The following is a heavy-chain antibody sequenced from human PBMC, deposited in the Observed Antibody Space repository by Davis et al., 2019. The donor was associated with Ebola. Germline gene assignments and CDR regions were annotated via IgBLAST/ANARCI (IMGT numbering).Heavy chain of an antibody. V-gene: IGHV3-23*01. CDR1: GFTFSSYA. Sequence: GESLKISCAASGFTFSSYAMSWVRQAPGKGLEWVSAISGSGGSTYYADSVKGRFTISRDNSKNTLYLQMNSLRAEDTAVYYCAKDRTPYSSSWADYWGQGTLVTVSS. J-gene: IGHJ4*02. CDR3: AKDRTPYSSSWADY. CDR2: ISGSGGST. D-gene: IGHD6-13*01.